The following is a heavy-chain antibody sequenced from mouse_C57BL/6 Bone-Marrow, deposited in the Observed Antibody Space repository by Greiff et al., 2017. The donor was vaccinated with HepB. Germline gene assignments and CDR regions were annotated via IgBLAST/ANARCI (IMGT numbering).Heavy chain of an antibody. V-gene: IGHV1-55*01. D-gene: IGHD2-3*01. CDR2: LYPGSGST. CDR3: ARLEGYFLYYYAMDY. CDR1: GYTFTSYW. J-gene: IGHJ4*01. Sequence: QVQLQQPGAELVKPGASVKMSCKASGYTFTSYWITWVKQRPGQGLEWIGDLYPGSGSTNYNEKFKSKATLTVDTSSSTAYMQLSSLTSEDSAVYYCARLEGYFLYYYAMDYWGQGTSVTVSS.